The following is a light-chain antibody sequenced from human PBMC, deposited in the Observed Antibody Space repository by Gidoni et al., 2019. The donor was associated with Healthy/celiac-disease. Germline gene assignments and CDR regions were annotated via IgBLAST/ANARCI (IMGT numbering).Light chain of an antibody. V-gene: IGLV1-40*01. Sequence: QSVLTQPPSVSGAPGQRVTISCTRSSSNIGAGYDVHWYQQLPGVPSRFSGSKSGTSASLAITGLQAEDEADYYCQSYDSSLSGSRVVGTGTKVTVL. CDR1: SSNIGAGYD. CDR3: QSYDSSLSGSRV. J-gene: IGLJ1*01.